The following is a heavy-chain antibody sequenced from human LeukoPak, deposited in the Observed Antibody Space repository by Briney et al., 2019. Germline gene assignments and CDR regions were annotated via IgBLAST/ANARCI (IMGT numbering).Heavy chain of an antibody. CDR2: INHSGST. V-gene: IGHV4-34*01. Sequence: SETLSLTCAVYGGSFSGYYWSWIRQPPGKGLEWIGEINHSGSTNYNPSLKSRVTISVDTSKNQFSLKLSSVTAADTAVYYCARDGISGSYYAEYFQHWGQGTLVTVSS. D-gene: IGHD1-26*01. J-gene: IGHJ1*01. CDR1: GGSFSGYY. CDR3: ARDGISGSYYAEYFQH.